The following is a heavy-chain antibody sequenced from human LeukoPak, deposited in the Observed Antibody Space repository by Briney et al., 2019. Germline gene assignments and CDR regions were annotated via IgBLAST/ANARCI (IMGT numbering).Heavy chain of an antibody. J-gene: IGHJ4*02. Sequence: PSETLSLTCTVSGGSISSSGYYWGWIRQPPGKGLDWIGSISYSGSTHYNSSLNSRVSISVDTSKDQFSLKLSSVTAADTAVYYCARISVYSSSWYGDYWGQGSLVTVSS. D-gene: IGHD6-13*01. CDR2: ISYSGST. CDR1: GGSISSSGYY. CDR3: ARISVYSSSWYGDY. V-gene: IGHV4-39*07.